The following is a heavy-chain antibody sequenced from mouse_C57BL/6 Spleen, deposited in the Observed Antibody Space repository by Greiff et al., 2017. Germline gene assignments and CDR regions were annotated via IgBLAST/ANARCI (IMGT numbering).Heavy chain of an antibody. CDR3: AYDYDGGVDY. CDR2: IYPRSGNT. CDR1: GYTFTSYG. J-gene: IGHJ2*01. Sequence: QVQLQQSGAELARPGASVKLSCKASGYTFTSYGISWVKQRTGQGLEWIGEIYPRSGNTYYNEKFKGKATLTADKSSSTAYMELRSLTSEDSAVYFCAYDYDGGVDYWGQGTTLTVSS. D-gene: IGHD2-4*01. V-gene: IGHV1-81*01.